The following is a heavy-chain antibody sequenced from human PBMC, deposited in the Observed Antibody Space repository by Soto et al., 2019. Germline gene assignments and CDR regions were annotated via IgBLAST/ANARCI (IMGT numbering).Heavy chain of an antibody. CDR3: AKGSRMWTPDY. J-gene: IGHJ4*02. CDR1: GYTFTDYA. V-gene: IGHV1-3*04. D-gene: IGHD2-21*01. CDR2: INTGNGNT. Sequence: QVQLVQSGAEVKKPGASVKVSCKASGYTFTDYAMHWVCQAPGQRLEWMGWINTGNGNTKFSLKFQGRVTITRDTSATTAYMELTSLRSEDTAVYYCAKGSRMWTPDYWGQGTLVTVSS.